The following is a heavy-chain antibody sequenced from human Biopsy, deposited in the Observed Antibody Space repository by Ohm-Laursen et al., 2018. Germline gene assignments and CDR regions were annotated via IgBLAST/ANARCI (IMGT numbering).Heavy chain of an antibody. D-gene: IGHD6-19*01. V-gene: IGHV4-61*01. Sequence: SQTLSLTWPVSGDSLTSGPENWSWIRQSPGQGLEYIGFIYSGGNTNYSPSLKNRVTMSVDTSKNQFYLKLYSVTAADTAVYYCARGRRTSGWPYFDNWGQGALVIVSP. CDR1: GDSLTSGPEN. CDR3: ARGRRTSGWPYFDN. CDR2: IYSGGNT. J-gene: IGHJ4*02.